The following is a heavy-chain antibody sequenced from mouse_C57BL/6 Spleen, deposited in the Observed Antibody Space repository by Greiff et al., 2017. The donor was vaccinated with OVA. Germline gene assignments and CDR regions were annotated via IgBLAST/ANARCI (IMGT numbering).Heavy chain of an antibody. Sequence: QVQLQQSGAELVRPGTSVKVSCKASGYAFTNYLIEWVKQRPGQGLEWIGVINPGSGGTNYNEKFKGKATLTADKSSSTAYMQLSSLTSEDSAVYFCARQGYYYGSSLLFDYWGQGTTLTVSS. CDR3: ARQGYYYGSSLLFDY. CDR2: INPGSGGT. V-gene: IGHV1-54*01. D-gene: IGHD1-1*01. J-gene: IGHJ2*01. CDR1: GYAFTNYL.